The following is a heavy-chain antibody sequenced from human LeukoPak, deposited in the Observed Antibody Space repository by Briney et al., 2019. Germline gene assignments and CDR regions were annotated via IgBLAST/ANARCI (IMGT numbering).Heavy chain of an antibody. CDR3: ARLKWLVPDAFDI. D-gene: IGHD6-19*01. CDR1: GYTFTSYG. V-gene: IGHV1-18*01. CDR2: ISAYNGNT. Sequence: ASVKVSCKASGYTFTSYGISWVRQAPGQGLEWMGWISAYNGNTNYAQKFQGRVTMTADTSTSTAYMELRSLRSDDTAVYYCARLKWLVPDAFDIWGQGTMVTVSS. J-gene: IGHJ3*02.